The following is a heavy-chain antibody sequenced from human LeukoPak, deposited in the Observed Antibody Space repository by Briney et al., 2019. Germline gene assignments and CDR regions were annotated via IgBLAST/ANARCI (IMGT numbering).Heavy chain of an antibody. D-gene: IGHD3-10*01. Sequence: GGSLRLSCAASGFTFSDYYMSWIRQAPGKGLEWVSYISSSSSYTNYADSVKGRFTISRDNAKNSLYLQVNSLRAEDTAVYYCARGGTYYGSGSYYWFDPWGQGTLVTVSS. CDR2: ISSSSSYT. CDR1: GFTFSDYY. J-gene: IGHJ5*02. CDR3: ARGGTYYGSGSYYWFDP. V-gene: IGHV3-11*06.